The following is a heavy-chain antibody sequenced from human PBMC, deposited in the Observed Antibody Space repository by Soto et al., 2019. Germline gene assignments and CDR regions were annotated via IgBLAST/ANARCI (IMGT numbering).Heavy chain of an antibody. CDR2: IGTAGDT. V-gene: IGHV3-13*01. J-gene: IGHJ5*02. CDR3: ARGRFARGGRVAARASINWFDP. Sequence: GGSLRLSCAASGFTFSSYDMHWVRQATGKGLEWVSAIGTAGDTYYPGSVKGRFTISRENAKNSLYLQMNSLRAEDTAVYYCARGRFARGGRVAARASINWFDPWGQGTLVTVSS. CDR1: GFTFSSYD. D-gene: IGHD6-6*01.